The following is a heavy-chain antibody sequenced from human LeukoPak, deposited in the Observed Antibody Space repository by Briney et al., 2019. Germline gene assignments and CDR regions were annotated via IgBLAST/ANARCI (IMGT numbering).Heavy chain of an antibody. Sequence: GGSLRLSCAASGFTFSSYAMSWVRQAPGKGLEWVSAISGSGGSTYYADSVKGRFTISRGNSKNTLYLQMNSLRAEDTAVYYCAKDLRGATRAWFDPWGQGTLVTVSS. CDR2: ISGSGGST. V-gene: IGHV3-23*01. CDR1: GFTFSSYA. CDR3: AKDLRGATRAWFDP. J-gene: IGHJ5*02. D-gene: IGHD1-26*01.